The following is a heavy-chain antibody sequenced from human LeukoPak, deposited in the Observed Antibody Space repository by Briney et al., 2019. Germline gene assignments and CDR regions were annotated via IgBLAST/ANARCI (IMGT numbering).Heavy chain of an antibody. J-gene: IGHJ6*03. D-gene: IGHD3-10*01. CDR1: GVTFSSFT. V-gene: IGHV3-48*01. CDR3: ARGSGYYDYYIDV. CDR2: ISSSSSII. Sequence: GGSLRLSCAASGVTFSSFTMNWVRQAPGKGLEWVSYISSSSSIIYYADSVKGRFTISRDNAKNSLYLQMNSLRVEDTAVYYCARGSGYYDYYIDVWGKGTTVTVSS.